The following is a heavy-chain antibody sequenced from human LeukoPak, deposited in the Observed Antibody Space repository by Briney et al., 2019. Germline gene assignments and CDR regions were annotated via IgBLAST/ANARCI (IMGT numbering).Heavy chain of an antibody. D-gene: IGHD3-22*01. V-gene: IGHV3-23*01. Sequence: PGGSLRLSCAASGFTFSSYAMSWVRQAPGKGLEWVSAISGSGGSTYYADSVKGRFTISRDNSKNTLCLQMNSLRAEDTAVYYCAKGRYYYDSSDAFDIWGQGTMVTVSS. J-gene: IGHJ3*02. CDR1: GFTFSSYA. CDR2: ISGSGGST. CDR3: AKGRYYYDSSDAFDI.